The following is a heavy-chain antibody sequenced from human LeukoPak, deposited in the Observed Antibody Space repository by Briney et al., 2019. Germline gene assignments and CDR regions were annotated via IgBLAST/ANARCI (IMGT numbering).Heavy chain of an antibody. J-gene: IGHJ3*02. V-gene: IGHV1-69*01. D-gene: IGHD4-17*01. CDR1: GGTFSSYG. CDR3: ARDLGDDYGDYEDAFDI. Sequence: SVKVSCKASGGTFSSYGISWMRQAPGQGLEWMGGIIPIFGTANYAQKFQGRVTITADESTSTAYMELSSLRSEDTAVYYCARDLGDDYGDYEDAFDIWGQGTMVTVSS. CDR2: IIPIFGTA.